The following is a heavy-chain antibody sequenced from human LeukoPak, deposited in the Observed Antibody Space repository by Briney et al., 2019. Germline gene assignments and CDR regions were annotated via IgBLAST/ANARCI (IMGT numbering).Heavy chain of an antibody. CDR1: GFKFTSYS. J-gene: IGHJ4*02. Sequence: GGSLRLFCAASGFKFTSYSMNWVRQAPGKGLEWISYISSSGSPIYYADSVKGRFTISRDNAKKSSDLQMTNLTAEDTAVYFCARGSRFDYWGQGAPVTVSS. CDR2: ISSSGSPI. CDR3: ARGSRFDY. V-gene: IGHV3-48*04.